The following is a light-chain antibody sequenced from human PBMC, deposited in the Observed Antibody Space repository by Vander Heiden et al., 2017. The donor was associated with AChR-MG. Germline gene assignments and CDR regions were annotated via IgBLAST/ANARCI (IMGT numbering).Light chain of an antibody. CDR2: GNS. Sequence: QSVLTQPPSVSGAPGQRGTIPSTGTSSNIGAAYDVHQYPPPPGTAPKLLIYGNSNRPSGVPDRFSASKSDTSASLAVTGLHPDDEAVYYCQSYDVSLSAAVFGGGTKLTVL. V-gene: IGLV1-40*01. J-gene: IGLJ2*01. CDR3: QSYDVSLSAAV. CDR1: SSNIGAAYD.